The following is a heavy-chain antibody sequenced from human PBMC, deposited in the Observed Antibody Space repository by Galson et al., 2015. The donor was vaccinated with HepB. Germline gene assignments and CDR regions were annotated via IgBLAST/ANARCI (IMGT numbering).Heavy chain of an antibody. CDR2: IYVSGST. CDR3: ARDGWGEYSSSGAFDI. V-gene: IGHV3-66*01. J-gene: IGHJ3*02. Sequence: SLRLSCAVSGFTVSGHYMTWVRQAPGKGLEWVSLIYVSGSTHYADSVKGRFTISRDNAKNSLYLQMNSLRAEDTAVYYCARDGWGEYSSSGAFDIWGQGTMVTVSS. D-gene: IGHD6-6*01. CDR1: GFTVSGHY.